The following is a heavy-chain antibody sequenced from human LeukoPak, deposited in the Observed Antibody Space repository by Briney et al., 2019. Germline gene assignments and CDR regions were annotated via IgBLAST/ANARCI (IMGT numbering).Heavy chain of an antibody. V-gene: IGHV1-58*02. Sequence: SVKVSFKASGFTFINSAMQWVRQARGQRLEWIGWIVVGSGNTNYAHKFQERVTITRDMSTRTAYMELSSLRSEDTAVYYCAADDLSTGYWGQGTLVTVSS. CDR2: IVVGSGNT. D-gene: IGHD5/OR15-5a*01. CDR1: GFTFINSA. J-gene: IGHJ4*02. CDR3: AADDLSTGY.